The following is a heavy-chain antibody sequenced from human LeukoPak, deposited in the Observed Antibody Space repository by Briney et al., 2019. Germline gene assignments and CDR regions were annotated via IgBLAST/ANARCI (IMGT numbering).Heavy chain of an antibody. V-gene: IGHV4-39*07. J-gene: IGHJ5*02. D-gene: IGHD6-6*01. CDR1: GFTFSNYE. CDR2: IYYSGNT. Sequence: LRLSCAASGFTFSNYEMNWVRQPPGKGLEWIGSIYYSGNTYNPSLKSRVTISVDTSKNQFSLNLTSVNAADTAVYYCARVMAARREDLNWFDPWGQGTLVTVSS. CDR3: ARVMAARREDLNWFDP.